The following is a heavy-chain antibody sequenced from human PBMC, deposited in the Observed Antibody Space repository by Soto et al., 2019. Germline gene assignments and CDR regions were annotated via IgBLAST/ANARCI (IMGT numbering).Heavy chain of an antibody. CDR3: AKDSYYDILAGYSRNAFDV. V-gene: IGHV1-2*02. J-gene: IGHJ3*01. CDR2: INPNSGGT. D-gene: IGHD3-9*01. Sequence: QVQLVQSGAEVKKPGASVKVSCKASGYTFIGHYMHWVRQAPGQGLEWMGWINPNSGGTNYAQKFQGRIIMTRDTSISTAYMKVSRLRSDDTAVYYSAKDSYYDILAGYSRNAFDVWGQGTVVTVSS. CDR1: GYTFIGHY.